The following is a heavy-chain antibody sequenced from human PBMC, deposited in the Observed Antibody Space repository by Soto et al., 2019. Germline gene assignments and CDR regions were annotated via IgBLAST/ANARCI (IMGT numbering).Heavy chain of an antibody. V-gene: IGHV1-18*01. D-gene: IGHD3-3*01. Sequence: ASVKVSCKASGFTLSSYGINWGGQAPGQGLEWMGGISAYNGNTNYAQKLQGRVTMTTDTSTSTAYMELRSLRSDDTAVYYCARVGYYDFWSGSPSPHWGQGTLVTVSS. CDR2: ISAYNGNT. CDR1: GFTLSSYG. J-gene: IGHJ4*02. CDR3: ARVGYYDFWSGSPSPH.